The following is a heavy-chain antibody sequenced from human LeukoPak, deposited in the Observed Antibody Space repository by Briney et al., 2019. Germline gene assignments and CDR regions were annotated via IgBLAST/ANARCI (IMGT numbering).Heavy chain of an antibody. Sequence: SETLSLTCTVSGGSISSSSYYWGWIRQPPGKGLEWIGSIYYSGSTYYNPSLKSRVTISVDTSKNQFSLKLSSVTAADTAVYYCASHLSIAAAPVWFDPWGQGTLVTVSS. CDR1: GGSISSSSYY. D-gene: IGHD6-13*01. V-gene: IGHV4-39*01. CDR3: ASHLSIAAAPVWFDP. J-gene: IGHJ5*02. CDR2: IYYSGST.